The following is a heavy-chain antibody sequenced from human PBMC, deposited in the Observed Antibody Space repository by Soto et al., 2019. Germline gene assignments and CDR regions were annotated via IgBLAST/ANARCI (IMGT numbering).Heavy chain of an antibody. D-gene: IGHD3-22*01. J-gene: IGHJ4*02. Sequence: QVQLVQSGAEVKKPESSVKVCCKASGGTFSSYAISWVRQAPGQGLEWMGGIIPIFGTANYAQKFQGRVTITADESTSTAYMELSSLRSEDTAVYYCARTAYYYDSSGYFFDYWGQGTLVPVSS. V-gene: IGHV1-69*01. CDR1: GGTFSSYA. CDR2: IIPIFGTA. CDR3: ARTAYYYDSSGYFFDY.